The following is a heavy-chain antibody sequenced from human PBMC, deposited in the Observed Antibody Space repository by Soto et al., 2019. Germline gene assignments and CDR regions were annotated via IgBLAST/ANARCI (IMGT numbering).Heavy chain of an antibody. J-gene: IGHJ4*02. CDR2: INHSGST. D-gene: IGHD5-12*01. CDR1: GGSFSGYY. V-gene: IGHV4-34*01. CDR3: ARGGGEDIVATTRPQYYFDY. Sequence: SETLSLTCAVHGGSFSGYYWSWIRQPPGKGLEWIGGINHSGSTNYNPSLKSRVTISVDTSKNQFSLKLSSVTAADTAVYYCARGGGEDIVATTRPQYYFDYWGQGTLVTVSS.